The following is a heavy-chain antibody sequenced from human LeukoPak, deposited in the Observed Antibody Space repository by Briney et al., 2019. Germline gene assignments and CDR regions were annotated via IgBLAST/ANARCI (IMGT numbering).Heavy chain of an antibody. V-gene: IGHV4-4*07. CDR1: GNSFGDYY. CDR2: IYTSGST. Sequence: SETLSLTCTVSGNSFGDYYWSWIRQPAGKGLEWIGRIYTSGSTTYNPSLKSRVTMSVDTSKSQFSLNLMSVTAADTAVYYCARESYYIWEYYFDYWGQGTLVTVSS. D-gene: IGHD3-10*01. CDR3: ARESYYIWEYYFDY. J-gene: IGHJ4*02.